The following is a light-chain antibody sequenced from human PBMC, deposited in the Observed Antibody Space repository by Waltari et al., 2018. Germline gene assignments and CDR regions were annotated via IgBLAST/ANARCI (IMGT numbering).Light chain of an antibody. CDR1: QSVTNY. CDR2: DTS. J-gene: IGKJ4*01. CDR3: QQRRDWPLT. V-gene: IGKV3-11*01. Sequence: DIVLTQSPAILSLSPGERASLSCRASQSVTNYLAWYQQKPGQAPRLLIYDTSNRATGIPARFSGSGFVTGFTLPISSLEPEDFAVYYCQQRRDWPLTFGGGTKVEIK.